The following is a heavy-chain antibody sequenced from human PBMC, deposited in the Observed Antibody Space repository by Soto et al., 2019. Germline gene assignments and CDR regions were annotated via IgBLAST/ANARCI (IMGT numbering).Heavy chain of an antibody. V-gene: IGHV4-34*01. J-gene: IGHJ4*02. CDR1: GGSFSGYY. CDR2: INHSGST. CDR3: ARDKITGHFDY. Sequence: QVQLQQWGAGLLKPSETLSLTCAVYGGSFSGYYWTWIRQPPGTGLEWIGEINHSGSTNYNPSLKKRVIISVDTAKNQFSLKLTSVTAADTAVYYCARDKITGHFDYWGQGTLVTVSS. D-gene: IGHD3-16*01.